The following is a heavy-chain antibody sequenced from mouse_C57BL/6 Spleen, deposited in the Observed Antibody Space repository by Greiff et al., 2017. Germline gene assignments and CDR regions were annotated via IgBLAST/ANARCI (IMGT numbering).Heavy chain of an antibody. CDR1: GFTFTSYW. D-gene: IGHD2-5*01. Sequence: VKLQQPGAELVLPGASVKLSCKASGFTFTSYWMHWVQQRPGQGLEWIGEIDPSDSYTNYNQKFKGKYTLTVDKSSSTAYLQLSSLTSEYSAVYYCARTQDSNYSYWYFDVWGTGTTVTVSS. CDR3: ARTQDSNYSYWYFDV. CDR2: IDPSDSYT. J-gene: IGHJ1*03. V-gene: IGHV1-69*01.